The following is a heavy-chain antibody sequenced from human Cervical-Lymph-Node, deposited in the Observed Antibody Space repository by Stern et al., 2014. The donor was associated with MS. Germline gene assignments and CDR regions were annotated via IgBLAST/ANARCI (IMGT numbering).Heavy chain of an antibody. D-gene: IGHD6-19*01. CDR2: INPNSGGT. CDR3: AREAAMAVAGTGVDY. Sequence: VQLVQSGAEVKKPGASGKVSCKASEETFTGYNRHWVRQAPGTGLEWMGGINPNSGGTNYAQKFQGRVTMTRDTSISTAYMELSRLRSDDTAVYYCAREAAMAVAGTGVDYWGQGTLVTVSS. CDR1: EETFTGYN. V-gene: IGHV1-2*02. J-gene: IGHJ4*02.